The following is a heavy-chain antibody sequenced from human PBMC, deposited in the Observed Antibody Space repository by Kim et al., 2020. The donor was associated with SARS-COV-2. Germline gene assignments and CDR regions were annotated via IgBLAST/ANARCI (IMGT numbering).Heavy chain of an antibody. Sequence: ASVKVSCKASGYTFTSYYMHWVRQAPGQGLEWMGIINPSGGSTSYAQKFQGRVTMTRDTSTSTVYMELSSLRSEDTAVYYCARGTGLWFGELSRGFGYWGQGTLVTVSS. CDR1: GYTFTSYY. D-gene: IGHD3-10*01. V-gene: IGHV1-46*01. J-gene: IGHJ4*02. CDR2: INPSGGST. CDR3: ARGTGLWFGELSRGFGY.